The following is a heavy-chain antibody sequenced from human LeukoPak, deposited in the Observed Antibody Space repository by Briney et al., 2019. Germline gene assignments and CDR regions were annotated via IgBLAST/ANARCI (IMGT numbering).Heavy chain of an antibody. CDR2: IRYDGSNK. CDR3: ARIGAVVTTK. J-gene: IGHJ4*02. CDR1: GFTFSSYG. D-gene: IGHD2-21*02. V-gene: IGHV3-30*02. Sequence: GGSLRLSCAASGFTFSSYGMHWVRQAPGKGLEWVAFIRYDGSNKYYADSVKGRFTISRDNAKNSLYLQMNSLRAEDTAVYYCARIGAVVTTKWGQGTLVTVSS.